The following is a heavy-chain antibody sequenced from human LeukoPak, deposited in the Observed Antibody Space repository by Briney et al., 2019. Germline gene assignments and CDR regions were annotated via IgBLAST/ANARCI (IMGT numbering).Heavy chain of an antibody. Sequence: GGSLRLSCAASGLTFSSYAMHWVRQAPGKGLEWVAVISYDGSSKYYADSVKGRFTISRDNSKNTLYLQMNSLRAEDTAVYYCASGYSYDGNWFDPWGQGTLVTVSS. J-gene: IGHJ5*02. CDR1: GLTFSSYA. CDR2: ISYDGSSK. D-gene: IGHD5-18*01. CDR3: ASGYSYDGNWFDP. V-gene: IGHV3-30-3*01.